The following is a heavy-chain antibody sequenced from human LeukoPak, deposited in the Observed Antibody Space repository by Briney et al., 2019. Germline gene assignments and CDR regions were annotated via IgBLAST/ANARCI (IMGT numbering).Heavy chain of an antibody. V-gene: IGHV4-39*07. CDR1: GGSISSSSYY. CDR3: ARDLEWFGELSVSPLFDY. D-gene: IGHD3-10*01. J-gene: IGHJ4*02. Sequence: PSETLSLTCTVSGGSISSSSYYWGWIRQPPGKGLEWIGSIYYSGSTYYNPSLKSRVTISVDTSKNQFSLKLSSVTAADTAVYYCARDLEWFGELSVSPLFDYWGQGTLVTVSS. CDR2: IYYSGST.